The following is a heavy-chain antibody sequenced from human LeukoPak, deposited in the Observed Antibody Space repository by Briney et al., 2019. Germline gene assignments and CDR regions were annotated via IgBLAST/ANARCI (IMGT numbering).Heavy chain of an antibody. Sequence: KSSETLSLTCAVFDGSFSDYYWSWVRQPPGKGLEWIGEINYSGRTNYYPSLTSRATLSIDTSKNQFSLKLSSVTVADTAVYYCARGVRGSTSWNSYYNYFYLDVWGKGTTVTVSS. J-gene: IGHJ6*03. CDR2: INYSGRT. D-gene: IGHD1-7*01. CDR3: ARGVRGSTSWNSYYNYFYLDV. CDR1: DGSFSDYY. V-gene: IGHV4-34*01.